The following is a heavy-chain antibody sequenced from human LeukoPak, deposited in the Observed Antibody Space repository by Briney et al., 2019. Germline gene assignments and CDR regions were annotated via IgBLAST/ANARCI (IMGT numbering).Heavy chain of an antibody. D-gene: IGHD5-18*01. CDR2: ISSSSSTI. Sequence: GGSLRLSCAASGFTFSSYSMNWVRPAPGKGLAGVSYISSSSSTIYYADSVKGRFTISRDNAKNSLYLQMNSLRAEDTAVYYCARDQRGYSYVDYWGQGTLVTVSS. CDR3: ARDQRGYSYVDY. V-gene: IGHV3-48*01. CDR1: GFTFSSYS. J-gene: IGHJ4*02.